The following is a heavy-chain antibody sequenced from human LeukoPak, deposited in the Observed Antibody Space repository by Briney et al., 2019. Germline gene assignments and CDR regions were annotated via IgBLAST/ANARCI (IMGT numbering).Heavy chain of an antibody. D-gene: IGHD3-10*01. Sequence: SLXLSCAXSGFTXDXYAMHWVRQAPGXGLEWVSGISWNSGSIGYADSVKGRFTISRDNAKNSLYLQMNSLRAEDTAFYYCAKDMAYGSGTHYYYGMDVWGQGATVAVS. CDR2: ISWNSGSI. CDR3: AKDMAYGSGTHYYYGMDV. CDR1: GFTXDXYA. J-gene: IGHJ6*02. V-gene: IGHV3-9*01.